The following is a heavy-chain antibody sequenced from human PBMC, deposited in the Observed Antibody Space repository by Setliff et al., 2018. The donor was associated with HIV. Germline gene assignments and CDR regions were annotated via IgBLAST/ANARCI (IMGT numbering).Heavy chain of an antibody. V-gene: IGHV4-59*13. CDR1: GYSISTAYY. CDR3: AREKSGAGLLDAFDI. J-gene: IGHJ3*02. CDR2: IYYSGST. D-gene: IGHD1-26*01. Sequence: SETLSLTCTVSGYSISTAYYWGWIRQSPGKGLEWIGYIYYSGSTNYNPSLKSRVTISVGTSKNQFSLKLSSVTAADTAVYYCAREKSGAGLLDAFDIWGQGTMVTVSS.